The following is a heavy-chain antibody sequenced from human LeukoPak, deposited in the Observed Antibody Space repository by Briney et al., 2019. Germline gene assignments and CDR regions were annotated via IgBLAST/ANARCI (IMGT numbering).Heavy chain of an antibody. CDR3: AGDCSGGSCYFGPGYYYYMDV. Sequence: GGSLRLSCAASGFTFSSYSMNWVRQAPGKGLEWVSYIGSSSSTIYYADSVKGRFTISRDNAKNSLYLQMNSLRAEDTAVYYCAGDCSGGSCYFGPGYYYYMDVWGKGTTVTVSS. D-gene: IGHD2-15*01. CDR2: IGSSSSTI. V-gene: IGHV3-48*01. CDR1: GFTFSSYS. J-gene: IGHJ6*03.